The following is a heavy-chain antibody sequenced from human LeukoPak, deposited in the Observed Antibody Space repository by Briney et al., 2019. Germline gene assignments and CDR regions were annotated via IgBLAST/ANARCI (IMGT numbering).Heavy chain of an antibody. D-gene: IGHD2-2*01. J-gene: IGHJ5*02. CDR3: ARHCSSTSCYHNWFDP. CDR1: GGSISSSSYY. Sequence: PSETLSLTCTVSGGSISSSSYYWGWIRQPPGKGLEWIGSIHYSGSTYYNPSLKSRVTISVDTSKNQFSLKLSSVTAADTAVYYCARHCSSTSCYHNWFDPWGQGTLVTVSS. CDR2: IHYSGST. V-gene: IGHV4-39*01.